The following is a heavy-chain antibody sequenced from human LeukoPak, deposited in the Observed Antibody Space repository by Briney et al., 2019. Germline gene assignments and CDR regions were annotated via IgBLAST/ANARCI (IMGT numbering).Heavy chain of an antibody. CDR1: GGSISSYY. J-gene: IGHJ6*03. CDR3: ARGRDSSSWYNYYYYYMDV. D-gene: IGHD6-13*01. Sequence: SETLSLTCTVSGGSISSYYWSWIRQPPGRGLEWIGYIYYSGSTNYNPSLKSRVTISVDTSKNQFSLKLSSVTAADTAVYYCARGRDSSSWYNYYYYYMDVWGKGTTVTVSS. V-gene: IGHV4-59*12. CDR2: IYYSGST.